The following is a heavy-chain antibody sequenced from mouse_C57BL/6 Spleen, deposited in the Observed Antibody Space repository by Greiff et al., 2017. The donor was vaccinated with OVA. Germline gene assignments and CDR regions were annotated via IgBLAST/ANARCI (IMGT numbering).Heavy chain of an antibody. J-gene: IGHJ3*01. V-gene: IGHV5-12*01. D-gene: IGHD2-5*01. CDR1: GFTFSDYY. Sequence: EVNLVESGGGLVQPGGSLKLSCAASGFTFSDYYMYWVRQTPEKRLEWVAYISNGGGSTYYPDTVKGRFTLSRDNAKNTLYLQMSRLKSEDTAMYYCAPAYYSNYVLAYWGKGTLVTVSA. CDR2: ISNGGGST. CDR3: APAYYSNYVLAY.